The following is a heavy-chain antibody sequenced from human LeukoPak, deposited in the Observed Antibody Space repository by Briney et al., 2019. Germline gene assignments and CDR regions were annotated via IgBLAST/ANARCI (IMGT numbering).Heavy chain of an antibody. CDR3: ARRGSLEAGYFDL. J-gene: IGHJ2*01. CDR1: GFTFSSYE. D-gene: IGHD3-10*01. Sequence: TGGSLRLSCAASGFTFSSYEMNWVRQTPGKGLEWVSYISSSGSTIYYADSVQGRFTISRDNAQNSLYLQMNSLRAEDTAVYYCARRGSLEAGYFDLWGRGTLVTVSS. CDR2: ISSSGSTI. V-gene: IGHV3-48*03.